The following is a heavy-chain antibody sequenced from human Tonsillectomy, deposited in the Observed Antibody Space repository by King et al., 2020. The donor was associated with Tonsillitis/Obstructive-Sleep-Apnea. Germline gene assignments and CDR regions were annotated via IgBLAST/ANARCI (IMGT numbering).Heavy chain of an antibody. J-gene: IGHJ3*02. Sequence: VQLVESGGGLVQPGGSLRLSCAASGFTFSSYAMSGVRQAPGKGLEWVYAISGSCGSHYYADSVKGPLTISRDNSKNTLYLQMNSLKAEDTAVYYCAAYIRGGWYKGAFDIWGQGKMVTVSS. V-gene: IGHV3-23*04. CDR2: ISGSCGSH. D-gene: IGHD6-19*01. CDR1: GFTFSSYA. CDR3: AAYIRGGWYKGAFDI.